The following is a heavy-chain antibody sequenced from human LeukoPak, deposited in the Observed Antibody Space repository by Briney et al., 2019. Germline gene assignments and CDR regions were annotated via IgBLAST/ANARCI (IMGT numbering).Heavy chain of an antibody. D-gene: IGHD6-13*01. Sequence: PGGSLRLSCAASGSTFSSYEMNWVRQAPGKGLEWVSYISSSGSTIYYAGSVKGRFTISGDNAKNSLYLQMNSLRAEDTAVYYCAREAPGYSSSWYMGYFDYWGQGTLVTVSS. V-gene: IGHV3-48*03. CDR2: ISSSGSTI. J-gene: IGHJ4*02. CDR3: AREAPGYSSSWYMGYFDY. CDR1: GSTFSSYE.